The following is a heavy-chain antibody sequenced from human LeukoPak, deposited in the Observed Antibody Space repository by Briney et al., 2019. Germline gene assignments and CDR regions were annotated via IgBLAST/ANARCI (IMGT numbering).Heavy chain of an antibody. V-gene: IGHV3-21*01. CDR3: ARTYGMDV. J-gene: IGHJ6*02. CDR2: INSSSSYI. Sequence: PGGSLILSCAASGFTFSSYSMNWVRQAPGKGLGLVSSINSSSSYIYYAHSQKGRFTSSRDNANKSMYLQMNSLRAEDPAVYYCARTYGMDVWGQGTTVTVSS. CDR1: GFTFSSYS.